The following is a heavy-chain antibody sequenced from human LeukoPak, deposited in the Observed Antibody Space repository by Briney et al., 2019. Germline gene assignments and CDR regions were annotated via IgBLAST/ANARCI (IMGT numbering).Heavy chain of an antibody. D-gene: IGHD3-10*01. CDR2: IYYSGRT. Sequence: SETLSLTCTVSGGSISSDEYYWSWIRQPPGKGLEWMGYIYYSGRTYYNPYLKSRVTISVDTPKNQFSLKLSSVTAADTAVFYCARYNYYGSGSYYYFDSWGQGTLVTVSS. V-gene: IGHV4-30-4*01. CDR3: ARYNYYGSGSYYYFDS. J-gene: IGHJ4*02. CDR1: GGSISSDEYY.